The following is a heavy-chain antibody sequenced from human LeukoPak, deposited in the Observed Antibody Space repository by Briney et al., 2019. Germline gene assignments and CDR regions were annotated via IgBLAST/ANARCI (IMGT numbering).Heavy chain of an antibody. V-gene: IGHV5-51*01. J-gene: IGHJ4*02. D-gene: IGHD2-2*01. CDR1: GYSFTSYW. Sequence: PGESLKISCKGSGYSFTSYWIGWVRQLPGKGLEWTGIIYPGDSDTRYSPSFQGQVTISADKSISTAYLQWSSLKASDTAMYYCARLLGYCSSTGCYYFDYWGQGTLVTVSS. CDR3: ARLLGYCSSTGCYYFDY. CDR2: IYPGDSDT.